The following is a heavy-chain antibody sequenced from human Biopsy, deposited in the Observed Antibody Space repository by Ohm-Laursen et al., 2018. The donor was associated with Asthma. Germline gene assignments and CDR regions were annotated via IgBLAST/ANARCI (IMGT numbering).Heavy chain of an antibody. V-gene: IGHV3-30*03. CDR2: ISYDGSNK. J-gene: IGHJ4*02. CDR1: GFTFSSYS. CDR3: ASQSSGPDFWSGYYYFDY. D-gene: IGHD3-3*01. Sequence: GQTLSLTCAASGFTFSSYSMNWVRQAPGKGLEWVAVISYDGSNKYYTDSVKGRFTISRDNSKNTLYLQMNSLRAEDTAVYYCASQSSGPDFWSGYYYFDYWGQGTLVTVSS.